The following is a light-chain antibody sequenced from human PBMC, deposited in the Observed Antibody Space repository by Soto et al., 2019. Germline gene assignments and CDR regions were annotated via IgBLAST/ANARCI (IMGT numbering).Light chain of an antibody. J-gene: IGKJ2*02. Sequence: EIVMTQSPATLSVSPGERATLSCRASQSVSSNLAWYQQKPGQAPRLLIYGASTRATGLPAMCSGSGSGTEFTLTISSLQSEDFAVYCCQQYNNWPPSTFGQGTKLEIK. V-gene: IGKV3-15*01. CDR1: QSVSSN. CDR2: GAS. CDR3: QQYNNWPPST.